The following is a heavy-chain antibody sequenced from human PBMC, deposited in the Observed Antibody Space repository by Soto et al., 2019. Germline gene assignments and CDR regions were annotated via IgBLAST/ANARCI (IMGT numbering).Heavy chain of an antibody. Sequence: SSLTLRLTWAVSGGSRKDHCWRWIRQPPGKGLEWIGYFYYSGLTNYNPSLKSRVTISLDTSKNQFSLKLSSVTAADTAVYFCARGHTHGYYYIDVWGRGTSLT. V-gene: IGHV4-59*08. D-gene: IGHD3-22*01. CDR3: ARGHTHGYYYIDV. CDR2: FYYSGLT. CDR1: GGSRKDHC. J-gene: IGHJ6*03.